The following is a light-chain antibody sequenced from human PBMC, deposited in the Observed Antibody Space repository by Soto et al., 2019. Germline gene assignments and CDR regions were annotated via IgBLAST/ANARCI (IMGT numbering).Light chain of an antibody. V-gene: IGKV3-20*01. J-gene: IGKJ1*01. CDR3: QQYSSSSWT. Sequence: EIVFTHSPATLSFCPVERATLSCRASQSVSSYLAWYQQKRGQAPRLLIWGASIRAADLPDRFSGGGSGTDFTLTISRLQPDDFAVYYCQQYSSSSWTFGQGTKVDI. CDR1: QSVSSY. CDR2: GAS.